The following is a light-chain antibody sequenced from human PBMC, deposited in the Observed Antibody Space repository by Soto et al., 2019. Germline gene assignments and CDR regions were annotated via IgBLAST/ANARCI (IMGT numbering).Light chain of an antibody. J-gene: IGKJ4*01. CDR2: DAS. Sequence: DIPMTQSPSSLSASVGDRVTITCQASQDISNYLNWYQQKPGKAPKLLIYDASNLETGVPSRFSGSGSGTDFTFTISSLQPEDIATYYCQQYDNLPRIFGGGIKVEIK. CDR1: QDISNY. V-gene: IGKV1-33*01. CDR3: QQYDNLPRI.